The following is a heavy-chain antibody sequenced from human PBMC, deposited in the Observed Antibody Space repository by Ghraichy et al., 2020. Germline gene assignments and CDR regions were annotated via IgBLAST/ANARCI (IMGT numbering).Heavy chain of an antibody. J-gene: IGHJ2*01. V-gene: IGHV3-48*01. CDR3: ARLPLRRRAEVVDWYFEL. Sequence: GALRLSCEGSGFSFSDYSMIWVRLTPRKALEWVSYITGICITIFYTDSVKGRFTISRDNAKNSLYLQKDSLGAEDTDVYYCARLPLRRRAEVVDWYFELWGRGNLVTVSS. CDR2: ITGICITI. CDR1: GFSFSDYS. D-gene: IGHD6-13*01.